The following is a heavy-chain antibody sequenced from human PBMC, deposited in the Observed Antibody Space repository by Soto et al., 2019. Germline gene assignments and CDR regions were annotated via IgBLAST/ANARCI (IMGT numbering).Heavy chain of an antibody. Sequence: ASVKVSCKASGYTFTSDGISWVRQAPGQGLEWMGWISAYNGNTNYAQKLQGRVTMTTDTSTSTAYMELRSLRSDDTAVYYCARAQRIYDSSEFDYWGQGTLVTVPQ. CDR3: ARAQRIYDSSEFDY. CDR2: ISAYNGNT. CDR1: GYTFTSDG. D-gene: IGHD3-22*01. V-gene: IGHV1-18*01. J-gene: IGHJ4*02.